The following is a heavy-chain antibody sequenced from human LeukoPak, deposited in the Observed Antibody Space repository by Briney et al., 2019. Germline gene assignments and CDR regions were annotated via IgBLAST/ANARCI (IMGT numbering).Heavy chain of an antibody. CDR2: ISYDGSNK. CDR3: ARVRALPPQYYDSSGYGDY. Sequence: PGGSLRLSCAASGFTFSSYAMHWVRQAPGKGLEWVAVISYDGSNKYYADSVKGRFTISRDNSKNTLYLQMNSLRAEDTAVYYCARVRALPPQYYDSSGYGDYWGQGTLVTVSS. CDR1: GFTFSSYA. D-gene: IGHD3-22*01. J-gene: IGHJ4*02. V-gene: IGHV3-30-3*01.